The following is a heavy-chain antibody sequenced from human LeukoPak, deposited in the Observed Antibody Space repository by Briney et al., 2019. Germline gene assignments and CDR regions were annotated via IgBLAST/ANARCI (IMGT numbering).Heavy chain of an antibody. Sequence: GGSLRLSCAASGFTFSSYSMNWLRQAPGKGLEWVSSISSSSSYIYYADSVKGRFTISRDNAKNSLYLQMNSLRAEDTAVYYCARDGGHSSSWYGLRWFDPWGQGTLVTVSS. CDR1: GFTFSSYS. V-gene: IGHV3-21*01. CDR3: ARDGGHSSSWYGLRWFDP. CDR2: ISSSSSYI. J-gene: IGHJ5*02. D-gene: IGHD6-13*01.